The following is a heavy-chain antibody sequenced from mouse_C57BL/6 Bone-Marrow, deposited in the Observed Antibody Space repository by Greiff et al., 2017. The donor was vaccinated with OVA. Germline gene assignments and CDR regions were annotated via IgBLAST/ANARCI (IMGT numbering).Heavy chain of an antibody. Sequence: QVQLQQPGAELVKPGASVKLSCKASGYTFTSYWMQWVKQRPGQGLEWIGEIDPSDSYTNYNQKFKGKATLTVDTSSSTAYMQLSSLTSEDSAVYYCFYYDYDGDWYFDVWGTGTTVTVSS. D-gene: IGHD2-4*01. V-gene: IGHV1-50*01. CDR3: FYYDYDGDWYFDV. CDR2: IDPSDSYT. CDR1: GYTFTSYW. J-gene: IGHJ1*03.